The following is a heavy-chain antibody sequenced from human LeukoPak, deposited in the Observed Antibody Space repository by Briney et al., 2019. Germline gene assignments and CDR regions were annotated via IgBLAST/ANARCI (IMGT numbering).Heavy chain of an antibody. J-gene: IGHJ4*02. CDR2: IYYSGST. CDR1: GGSISSYY. CDR3: ARRGGSGRSFDY. Sequence: SETLSLTCTVSGGSISSYYWSWIRQPPGKGLEWIGYIYYSGSTNYNPSLKSRVTISVDTSKNQFSLKLSSVTAADTAVYYCARRGGSGRSFDYWGQGTLVTVSS. V-gene: IGHV4-59*01. D-gene: IGHD3-10*01.